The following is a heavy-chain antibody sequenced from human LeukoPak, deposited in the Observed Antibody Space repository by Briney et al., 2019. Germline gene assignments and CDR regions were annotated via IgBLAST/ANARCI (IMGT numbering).Heavy chain of an antibody. V-gene: IGHV3-11*04. CDR2: ISSSGSTI. CDR1: GVTFSDYY. D-gene: IGHD5-12*01. Sequence: GGSLRLSCAASGVTFSDYYMSWIRQAPGKGLEWVSYISSSGSTIYYADLVKGRFTISRDKAKNSLYLQMNSLRAEDTAVYYCARDSWVATLDWGQGTLVTVSS. CDR3: ARDSWVATLD. J-gene: IGHJ4*02.